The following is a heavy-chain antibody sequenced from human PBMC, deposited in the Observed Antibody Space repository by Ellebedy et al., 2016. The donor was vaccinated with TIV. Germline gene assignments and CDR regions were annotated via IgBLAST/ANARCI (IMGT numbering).Heavy chain of an antibody. V-gene: IGHV4-39*01. Sequence: MPSETLSLTCTVSGGSISSSSYYWGWLRQPPGQGLEWIGNIYYSGSNYYNPSLKSRVTISVDTSKKQFSLKLSTVTAADMAVYYCASLEMATILDAFDIWGQGTKVTVSS. CDR3: ASLEMATILDAFDI. J-gene: IGHJ3*02. CDR2: IYYSGSN. D-gene: IGHD5-24*01. CDR1: GGSISSSSYY.